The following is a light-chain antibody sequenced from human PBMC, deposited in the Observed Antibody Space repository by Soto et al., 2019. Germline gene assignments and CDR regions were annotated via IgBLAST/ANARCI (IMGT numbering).Light chain of an antibody. CDR1: HNIRNS. CDR2: ASS. V-gene: IGKV1-39*01. Sequence: DIQMTQSPSSLSASLGDRVTITCRASHNIRNSLNWYQQKPGKAPKFLIYASSSLQSGVPSRFSGSGSGTEFTLTISSLQSEDFAVYYCQQYNNWPPITFGQGTRLEI. CDR3: QQYNNWPPIT. J-gene: IGKJ5*01.